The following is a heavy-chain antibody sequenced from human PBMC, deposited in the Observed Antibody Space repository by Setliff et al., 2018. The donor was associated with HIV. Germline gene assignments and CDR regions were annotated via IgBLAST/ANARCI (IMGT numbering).Heavy chain of an antibody. CDR3: ARVFVDTAVLRVLEYYFDS. CDR1: GGSISSSSYY. J-gene: IGHJ4*02. D-gene: IGHD5-18*01. V-gene: IGHV4-39*07. CDR2: MYYSGST. Sequence: PSETLSLTCTGSGGSISSSSYYWGWVRQPPGKGLEWIGSMYYSGSTYYTPSLKSRITISLDTSKNQFSLRMRSVTAADTAVHYCARVFVDTAVLRVLEYYFDSWGRGTLVTVSS.